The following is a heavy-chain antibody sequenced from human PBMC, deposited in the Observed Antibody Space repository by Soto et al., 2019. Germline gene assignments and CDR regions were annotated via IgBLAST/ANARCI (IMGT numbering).Heavy chain of an antibody. V-gene: IGHV6-1*01. J-gene: IGHJ4*02. CDR3: ARVSHRGRVLNS. D-gene: IGHD1-1*01. CDR2: TYYRSRWSF. Sequence: PSQTLSLTCAISVDRVSSDSGSWNLIRQSPSRGLEWLGRTYYRSRWSFDYALSVKSRMTINTDTSKNQVSLQLNSVTPEDTAVYYCARVSHRGRVLNSWGQGLRVTVSS. CDR1: VDRVSSDSGS.